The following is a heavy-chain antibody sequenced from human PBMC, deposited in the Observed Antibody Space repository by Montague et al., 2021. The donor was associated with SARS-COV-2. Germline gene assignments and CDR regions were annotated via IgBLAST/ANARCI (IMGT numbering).Heavy chain of an antibody. CDR3: ASDSAGMGNAFDI. CDR1: GASISSYY. V-gene: IGHV4-59*01. J-gene: IGHJ3*02. D-gene: IGHD7-27*01. CDR2: IYYSGST. Sequence: SETLSLTCTVSGASISSYYWSWIRQPPGKGLEWIGYIYYSGSTNYNPSPKSRVTISVDTSKNQFSPKLSSVTAADTAGYYCASDSAGMGNAFDIWGQGTVVTVSS.